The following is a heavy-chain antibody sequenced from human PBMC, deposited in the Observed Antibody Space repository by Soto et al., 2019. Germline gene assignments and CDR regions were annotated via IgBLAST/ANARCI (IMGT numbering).Heavy chain of an antibody. D-gene: IGHD2-21*02. CDR3: ARDRGGNFPTLDY. Sequence: QVQLVQSGAEVKKPGASVKVSCKASGYTFTSYYMHWVRQAPGQGLEWMGIINPSGGSTSYAQKFQSRVTMTRDTSTSTVYMEVSSLRSEDTAVYYCARDRGGNFPTLDYWGQGTLVTVSS. CDR2: INPSGGST. J-gene: IGHJ4*02. CDR1: GYTFTSYY. V-gene: IGHV1-46*03.